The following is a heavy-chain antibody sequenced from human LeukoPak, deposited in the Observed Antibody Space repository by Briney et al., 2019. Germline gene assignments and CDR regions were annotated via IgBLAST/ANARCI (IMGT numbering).Heavy chain of an antibody. CDR2: VRYDGSNK. CDR1: GFTFSSYA. Sequence: GGSLRLSCAASGFTFSSYAMHWVRQAPGKGLEWVAFVRYDGSNKYYADSVKGRFTISRDNSKNTLYLQMNSLRGEDTAVYYCAKSGSNYDYVWGSYPPTEYYFDYWGQGTLVTVSS. D-gene: IGHD3-16*01. J-gene: IGHJ4*02. CDR3: AKSGSNYDYVWGSYPPTEYYFDY. V-gene: IGHV3-30*02.